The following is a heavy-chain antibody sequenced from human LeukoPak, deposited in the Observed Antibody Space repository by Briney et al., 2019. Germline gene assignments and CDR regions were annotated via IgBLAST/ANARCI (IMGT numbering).Heavy chain of an antibody. CDR2: INHSGGT. J-gene: IGHJ4*02. Sequence: GSLRLSCVSSGFTFRSYWMSWVRQAPGKGLEWIGEINHSGGTKYNPSLKSRVTISLDTSKNQFSLKLSSVTAADTAVYYCARGGLKWELLPARARKSYYFDYWGQGTLVTVSS. V-gene: IGHV4-34*01. D-gene: IGHD1-26*01. CDR1: GFTFRSYW. CDR3: ARGGLKWELLPARARKSYYFDY.